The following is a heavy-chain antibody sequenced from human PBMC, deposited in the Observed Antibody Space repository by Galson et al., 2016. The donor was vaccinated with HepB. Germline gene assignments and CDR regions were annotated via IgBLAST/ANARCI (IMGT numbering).Heavy chain of an antibody. D-gene: IGHD6-19*01. V-gene: IGHV4-59*01. J-gene: IGHJ4*02. CDR3: ARVYSSDWYSSFDS. CDR2: IYHTGST. CDR1: GASMNRFY. Sequence: LTCTVSGASMNRFYWSWIRQPPGKGLEWIGYIYHTGSTNYNPSVKSRVTISVDMSKNQFSLKLTSMTAADTAVYYCARVYSSDWYSSFDSWGQGTLVTVSS.